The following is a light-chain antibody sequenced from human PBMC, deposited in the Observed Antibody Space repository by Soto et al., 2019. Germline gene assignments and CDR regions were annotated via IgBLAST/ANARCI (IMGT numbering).Light chain of an antibody. CDR1: NSNIGSNT. Sequence: QSVLTQPPSASGTPGQRVTISCSGSNSNIGSNTVNWYQQLPGTAPKLLIYTHNQRPAGVPDRFSDSKSGTSASLAISGLQPEDEADYYCATWDGSLQTGVFGGGTKLTVL. CDR2: THN. CDR3: ATWDGSLQTGV. J-gene: IGLJ3*02. V-gene: IGLV1-44*01.